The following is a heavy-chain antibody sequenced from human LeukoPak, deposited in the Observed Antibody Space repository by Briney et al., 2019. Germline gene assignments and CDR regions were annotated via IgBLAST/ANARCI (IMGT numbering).Heavy chain of an antibody. CDR3: ARGARPPHYYYYMDV. D-gene: IGHD5-12*01. CDR2: SDPEEGET. J-gene: IGHJ6*03. CDR1: GYTFTSYD. Sequence: SVKVSCKASGYTFTSYDINWVRQATGQGLEWMGGSDPEEGETIYAQKFQGRVTITADKSTSTAYMELSSLRSEDTAVYYCARGARPPHYYYYMDVWGKGTTVTVSS. V-gene: IGHV1-69*10.